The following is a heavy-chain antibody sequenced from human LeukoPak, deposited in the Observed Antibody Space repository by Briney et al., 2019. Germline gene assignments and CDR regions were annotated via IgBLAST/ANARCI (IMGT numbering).Heavy chain of an antibody. CDR2: IYCSGGT. CDR1: GGSISSYF. V-gene: IGHV4-59*01. CDR3: ARLKCISTTCPSRYVMDV. Sequence: SETLSLTCSVAGGSISSYFWSWLRQPPEEGLGYIGYIYCSGGTNYNPSLKSRVTISVDTSKDQFSLNLTSVTAADTAVYYCARLKCISTTCPSRYVMDVWGQGTTVTVSS. D-gene: IGHD2-2*01. J-gene: IGHJ6*02.